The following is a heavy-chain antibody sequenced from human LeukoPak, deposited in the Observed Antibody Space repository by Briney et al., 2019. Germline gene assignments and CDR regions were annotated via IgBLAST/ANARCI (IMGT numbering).Heavy chain of an antibody. CDR1: GGTFSSYA. D-gene: IGHD6-6*01. Sequence: GSSVKVSCKASGGTFSSYAISWVRQAPGQGLEWMGGIIPIFGTANYAQKFQGRVTITTDESTSTAYMELSSLRSEDTAVCCCARIAARLQNWFDPWGQGTLVTVSS. J-gene: IGHJ5*02. CDR3: ARIAARLQNWFDP. V-gene: IGHV1-69*05. CDR2: IIPIFGTA.